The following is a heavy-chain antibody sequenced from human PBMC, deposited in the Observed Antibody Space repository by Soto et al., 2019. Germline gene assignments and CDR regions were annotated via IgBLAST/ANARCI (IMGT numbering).Heavy chain of an antibody. CDR1: GFTFSSYA. J-gene: IGHJ6*01. D-gene: IGHD4-4*01. V-gene: IGHV3-30-3*01. CDR3: ADDYSNDVYGKDV. Sequence: SLLLSCAASGFTFSSYAMLWVRQAPGKGLEWVAVISYDGSNKYYADSVKGRFTISRDNSKNTLYLQMNSLRAEDTAVYYCADDYSNDVYGKDVWGQGTTVTVSS. CDR2: ISYDGSNK.